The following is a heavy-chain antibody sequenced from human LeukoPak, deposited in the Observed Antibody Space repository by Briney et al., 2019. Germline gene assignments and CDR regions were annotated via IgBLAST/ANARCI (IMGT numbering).Heavy chain of an antibody. J-gene: IGHJ4*02. D-gene: IGHD3-10*01. Sequence: PGGSLRLSCAASGFTFSSYGMSRVRQAPGKGLEWISSISGSGGSTYYADSVKGRFTISRDNSKNTLYLQMNSLRAEDTAVYYCAKDYKGVWLAYGSGSLESDYWGQGTLAAVSS. V-gene: IGHV3-23*01. CDR3: AKDYKGVWLAYGSGSLESDY. CDR1: GFTFSSYG. CDR2: ISGSGGST.